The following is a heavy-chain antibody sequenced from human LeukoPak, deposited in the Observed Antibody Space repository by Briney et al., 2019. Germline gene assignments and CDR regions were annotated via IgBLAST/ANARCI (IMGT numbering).Heavy chain of an antibody. CDR2: ISYDGSNT. CDR1: GFTFTNYC. J-gene: IGHJ6*04. D-gene: IGHD3-10*01. Sequence: PGGSLRLSCAASGFTFTNYCIHWVRDAPGKGPEWVAVISYDGSNTYYADSVKGRFTISRDNSKNTVYLQMNSLRPEDTAVYYCARDPTMVRGTVDVWGKGTTVTVSS. V-gene: IGHV3-30*04. CDR3: ARDPTMVRGTVDV.